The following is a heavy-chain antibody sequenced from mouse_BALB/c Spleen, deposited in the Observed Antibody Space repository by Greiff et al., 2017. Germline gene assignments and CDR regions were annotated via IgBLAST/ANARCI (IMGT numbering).Heavy chain of an antibody. Sequence: EVKLVESGPSLVKPSQTLSLTCSVTGDSITSGYWNWIRKFPGNKLEYMGYISYSGSTYYNPSLKSRISITRDTSKNQYYLQLNSVTTEDTATYYCARSPIHYYGYVGYAMDYWGQGTSVTVSS. V-gene: IGHV3-8*02. J-gene: IGHJ4*01. CDR2: ISYSGST. CDR3: ARSPIHYYGYVGYAMDY. CDR1: GDSITSGY. D-gene: IGHD1-2*01.